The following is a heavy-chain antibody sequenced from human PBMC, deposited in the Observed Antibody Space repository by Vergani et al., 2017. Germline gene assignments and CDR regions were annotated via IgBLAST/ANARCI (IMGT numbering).Heavy chain of an antibody. J-gene: IGHJ4*02. V-gene: IGHV4-31*11. CDR3: ARSLAFDVSYFDY. CDR2: IYYSGST. CDR1: GGSISSGGYY. D-gene: IGHD3-16*01. Sequence: QVQLQQWGAGLLKPSETLSLTCAVSGGSISSGGYYWSWIRQHPGKGLEWIGYIYYSGSTYYNPSLKSRVTISVDTSKNQFSLKLSSVTAADTAVYYCARSLAFDVSYFDYWGQGTLVTVSS.